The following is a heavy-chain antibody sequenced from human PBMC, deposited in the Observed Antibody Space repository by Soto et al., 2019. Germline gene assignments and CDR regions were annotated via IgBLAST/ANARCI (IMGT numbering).Heavy chain of an antibody. V-gene: IGHV3-30-3*01. J-gene: IGHJ4*02. Sequence: GGSLRLSCAASGFTFSSYAMHWVRQAPGKGLEWVAVISYDGSNKYYADSVKGRFTISRDNSKNTLYLQMNSLRAEDTDVYYCASRWFYWGQGTLVTFSS. CDR3: ASRWFY. D-gene: IGHD2-15*01. CDR1: GFTFSSYA. CDR2: ISYDGSNK.